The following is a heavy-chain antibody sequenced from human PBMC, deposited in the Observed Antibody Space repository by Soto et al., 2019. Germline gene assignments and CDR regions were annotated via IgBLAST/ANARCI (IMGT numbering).Heavy chain of an antibody. CDR2: MYKTAET. Sequence: PETLSLTSPVSGGSASTGMKYWGCLRHAPGKALEFIGYMYKTAETLMNSSLKSRVTLSMETSKNQFSLTLSSVTAADTAVYFCMKPNESADFFAISVWCPGTTV. CDR3: MKPNESADFFAISV. J-gene: IGHJ6*02. CDR1: GGSASTGMKY. V-gene: IGHV4-61*01. D-gene: IGHD2-2*01.